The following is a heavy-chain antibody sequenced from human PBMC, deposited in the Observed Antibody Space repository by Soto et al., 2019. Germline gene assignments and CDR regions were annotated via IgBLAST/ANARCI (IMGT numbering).Heavy chain of an antibody. Sequence: EVQLVESGGGLVKPGGSLRLSCAASGFTCSTYNMNWVRQAPGKGLEWVSSINSNSNYIYYADSVKGRFTISRDNAKNSLYLQMNSLRAADTAVYYCARVYLNVLFDYWGQGTLVTVSS. CDR2: INSNSNYI. CDR1: GFTCSTYN. J-gene: IGHJ4*02. V-gene: IGHV3-21*01. CDR3: ARVYLNVLFDY. D-gene: IGHD2-8*01.